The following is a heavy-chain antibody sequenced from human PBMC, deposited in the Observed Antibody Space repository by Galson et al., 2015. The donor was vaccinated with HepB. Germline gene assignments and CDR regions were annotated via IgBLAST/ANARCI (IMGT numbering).Heavy chain of an antibody. D-gene: IGHD6-19*01. J-gene: IGHJ4*02. CDR3: AKASSGWLEGVDY. CDR2: ISGSGGST. CDR1: GFTFSSYA. V-gene: IGHV3-23*01. Sequence: SLRLSCAASGFTFSSYAMSWVRQAPGKGLEWVSAISGSGGSTYYADSVKGRFTISRDNPKNTLYLQMNSLRAEDTAVYYCAKASSGWLEGVDYWGQGTLVTVSS.